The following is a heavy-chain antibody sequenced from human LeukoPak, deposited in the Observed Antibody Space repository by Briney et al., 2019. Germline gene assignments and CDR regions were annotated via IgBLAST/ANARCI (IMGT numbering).Heavy chain of an antibody. CDR1: GFTFSSYR. Sequence: NPGGSLRLSCAASGFTFSSYRMNWVRQAPGKGLEWVSSISSSSSYIYYADSVKGRFTISRDNAKNSLYLQMNSLRAEDTAVYYCAREDYNSLFFDYWGQGTLVTVSS. V-gene: IGHV3-21*01. J-gene: IGHJ4*02. CDR2: ISSSSSYI. CDR3: AREDYNSLFFDY. D-gene: IGHD1-14*01.